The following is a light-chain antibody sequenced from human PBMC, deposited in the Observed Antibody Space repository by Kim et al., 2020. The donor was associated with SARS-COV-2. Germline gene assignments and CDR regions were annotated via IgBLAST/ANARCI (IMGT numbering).Light chain of an antibody. V-gene: IGKV1-5*01. CDR2: DAS. CDR1: ESIGRL. Sequence: SASGGDRVTITGRASESIGRLLAWYKQKPGKAPKFLLYDASTLESGVPSRFSGSGSGTEFSLTISSLQPDDSATYYCQQYDSYPLSFGGGTKLEI. J-gene: IGKJ4*01. CDR3: QQYDSYPLS.